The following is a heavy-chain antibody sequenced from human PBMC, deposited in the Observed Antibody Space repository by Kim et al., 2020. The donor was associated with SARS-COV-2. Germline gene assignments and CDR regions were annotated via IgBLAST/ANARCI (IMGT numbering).Heavy chain of an antibody. J-gene: IGHJ6*02. V-gene: IGHV1-69*13. CDR1: GGTFSSYA. D-gene: IGHD3-3*01. CDR2: IIPIFGTA. CDR3: ARVFDFYYYGMDV. Sequence: SVKVSCKASGGTFSSYAISWVRQAPGQGLEWMGGIIPIFGTANYAQKFQGRVTITADESTSTAYMELSSLRSEDTAVYYCARVFDFYYYGMDVWGQGTTVTVSS.